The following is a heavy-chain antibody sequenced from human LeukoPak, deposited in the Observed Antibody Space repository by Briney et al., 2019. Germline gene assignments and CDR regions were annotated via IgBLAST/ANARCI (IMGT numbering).Heavy chain of an antibody. CDR3: ARDSGSSGWDPTSFLDY. CDR1: GYTFTGYH. CDR2: INPNSGGA. J-gene: IGHJ4*02. Sequence: GASVKVSCKASGYTFTGYHIHWVRQAPGQGLEWIGWINPNSGGANSAQKFLGRVSMTRDTSISTVYMDLTSLRSDDTAIYYCARDSGSSGWDPTSFLDYWGQGILVTVSS. D-gene: IGHD6-19*01. V-gene: IGHV1-2*02.